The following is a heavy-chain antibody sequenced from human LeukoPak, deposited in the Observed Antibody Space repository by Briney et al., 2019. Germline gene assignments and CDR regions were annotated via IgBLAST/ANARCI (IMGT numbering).Heavy chain of an antibody. J-gene: IGHJ4*02. CDR3: ARSVHISAPFDV. V-gene: IGHV4-39*01. CDR2: IYYRGSP. D-gene: IGHD2-21*01. CDR1: GGSISRSSYS. Sequence: KPSETLSLTCTVSGGSISRSSYSWGWIRQPPGKGLEWIGSIYYRGSPYYNPSLQSRVTLSVDTSKNQFSLKLNSVTAADTAVYYCARSVHISAPFDVWGQGTLVTVSS.